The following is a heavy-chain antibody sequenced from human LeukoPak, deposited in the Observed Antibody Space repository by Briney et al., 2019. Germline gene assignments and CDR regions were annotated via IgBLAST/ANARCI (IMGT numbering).Heavy chain of an antibody. CDR1: GFTISNYW. V-gene: IGHV3-7*04. CDR3: ARDCCASGSHDY. D-gene: IGHD3-10*01. J-gene: IGHJ4*02. CDR2: INQDGSEE. Sequence: PGGSLRLSCAASGFTISNYWMNWVRPAPGEGLEWVANINQDGSEEHYVDSVKGRFTISRDNAKNSLYLQMNTLRAEDTAVYYCARDCCASGSHDYWGQGALVTVSS.